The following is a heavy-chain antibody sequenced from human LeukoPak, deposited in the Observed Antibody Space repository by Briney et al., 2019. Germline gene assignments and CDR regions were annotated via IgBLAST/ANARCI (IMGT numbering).Heavy chain of an antibody. Sequence: SETLSLTCTVSGYSISSGYYWGWIRQPPGKGLEWIGSIYHSGSTYYNPSLKSRVTISVDTSKNQFSLKLSSVTAADTAVYYCRYYDSSGSVRRAHAFDIWGQGTMVTVSS. CDR3: RYYDSSGSVRRAHAFDI. CDR2: IYHSGST. D-gene: IGHD3-22*01. J-gene: IGHJ3*02. V-gene: IGHV4-38-2*02. CDR1: GYSISSGYY.